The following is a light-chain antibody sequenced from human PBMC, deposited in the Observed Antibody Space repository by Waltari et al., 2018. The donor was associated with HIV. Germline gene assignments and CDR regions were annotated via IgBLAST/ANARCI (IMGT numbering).Light chain of an antibody. V-gene: IGLV3-25*03. J-gene: IGLJ3*02. CDR1: ELPKHY. Sequence: SYDLTQPPPVSVSPGQTARLACSGDELPKHYSYWSQQRPGQAPVLLIYKDNERPSGIPERFSGSSSGTTVTLTITGVQADDEADYWCQSADSSGAWVFGGGTKLTVL. CDR2: KDN. CDR3: QSADSSGAWV.